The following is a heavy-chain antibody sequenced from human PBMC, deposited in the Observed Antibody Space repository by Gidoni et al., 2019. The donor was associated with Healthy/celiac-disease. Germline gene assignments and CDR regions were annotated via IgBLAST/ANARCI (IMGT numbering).Heavy chain of an antibody. CDR1: GGSISSGSYY. CDR3: ARARYSGSYFDY. J-gene: IGHJ4*02. CDR2: IYTSGST. D-gene: IGHD1-26*01. V-gene: IGHV4-61*02. Sequence: QVQLQESGPGLVKPSQTLSLTCTVSGGSISSGSYYWSWLRQPAGKGLEWIGRIYTSGSTNYNPSLKSRVTISVDTSKNQFSLKLSSVTAADTAVYYCARARYSGSYFDYWGQGTLVTVSS.